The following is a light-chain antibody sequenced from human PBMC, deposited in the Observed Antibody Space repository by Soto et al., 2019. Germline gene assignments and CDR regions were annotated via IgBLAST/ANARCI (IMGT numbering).Light chain of an antibody. Sequence: EIVLTQSPSTXSXXPXXXXXXXXRASQSVNSYLAWYQQKPGQAPRLLIYDSSNRATGISARFSGSGSGTDFTLTISSLEPEDFAVYYCQQRSNWPPLTFGGGTKVDIK. J-gene: IGKJ4*01. CDR2: DSS. CDR3: QQRSNWPPLT. CDR1: QSVNSY. V-gene: IGKV3-11*01.